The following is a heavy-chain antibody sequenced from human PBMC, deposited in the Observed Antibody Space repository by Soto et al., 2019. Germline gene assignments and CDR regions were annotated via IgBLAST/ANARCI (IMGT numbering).Heavy chain of an antibody. CDR2: IYSNEYT. Sequence: QVQLQESGPGLVKASQTLSITCIVSGGSITSGDYYWSWIRQPPGTGPEWIGYIYSNEYTSYKASLKSPVTISLDTSKKQFSLNLTSVIAANTAVYYCAGVVLGYNWFDPWGQGTLVTVSS. D-gene: IGHD3-16*01. V-gene: IGHV4-30-4*01. J-gene: IGHJ5*02. CDR1: GGSITSGDYY. CDR3: AGVVLGYNWFDP.